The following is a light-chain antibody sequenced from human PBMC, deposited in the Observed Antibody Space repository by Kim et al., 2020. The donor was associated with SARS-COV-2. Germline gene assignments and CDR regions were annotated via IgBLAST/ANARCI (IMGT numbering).Light chain of an antibody. V-gene: IGLV1-47*01. Sequence: GQRVTITCSGSTSDIGSNYVYWYQPLPGTAPKLLIYRNNQRPSGVPDRFSVSKSGTSASLAISGLRSDDEADYYCATWDDSLNGPVFGGGTQLTVL. J-gene: IGLJ3*02. CDR1: TSDIGSNY. CDR3: ATWDDSLNGPV. CDR2: RNN.